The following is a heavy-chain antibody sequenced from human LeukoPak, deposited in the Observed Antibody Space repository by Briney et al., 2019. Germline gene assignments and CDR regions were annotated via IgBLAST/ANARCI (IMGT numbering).Heavy chain of an antibody. Sequence: GGSLRLSCVASGFTFSTYAMSWVRQAPGQGPEWVSVISGSGVTTYYADSVKGRFSISRANSKNTLWLQMSSLRAEDTAVYFCTKSPFSGSYRFEDWGQGTLVTVSS. CDR3: TKSPFSGSYRFED. V-gene: IGHV3-23*01. CDR1: GFTFSTYA. J-gene: IGHJ4*02. D-gene: IGHD1-26*01. CDR2: ISGSGVTT.